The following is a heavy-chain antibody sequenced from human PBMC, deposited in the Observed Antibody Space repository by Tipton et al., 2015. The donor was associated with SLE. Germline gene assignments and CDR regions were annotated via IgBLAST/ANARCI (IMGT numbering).Heavy chain of an antibody. Sequence: QLVQSGPEVKKPGASVKVSCKASGYTFTSHAMHWVRQAPGQRLEWIGWINAGNGNTKYSQKFQGRVTITRDTSASTAYMELSSLISEDTAVYYCARVTYGEGAFDIWGQGTMVTVSS. CDR3: ARVTYGEGAFDI. V-gene: IGHV1-3*01. CDR1: GYTFTSHA. J-gene: IGHJ3*02. D-gene: IGHD4-17*01. CDR2: INAGNGNT.